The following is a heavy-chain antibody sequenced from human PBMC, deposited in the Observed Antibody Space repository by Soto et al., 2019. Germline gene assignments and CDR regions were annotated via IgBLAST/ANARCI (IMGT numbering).Heavy chain of an antibody. J-gene: IGHJ4*02. V-gene: IGHV3-66*03. CDR3: VIFCGGDCYNH. CDR1: GFTVSNNY. Sequence: EVQLVESGGGLIQPGGSLRLSCAVSGFTVSNNYMSWVRQAPGKGLEGVSVIYSGGYTAYGDSVKGRFTISRDNSKSSVFLQMNSLTVEDTATYYCVIFCGGDCYNHWGQGTQVAVSS. CDR2: IYSGGYT. D-gene: IGHD2-21*02.